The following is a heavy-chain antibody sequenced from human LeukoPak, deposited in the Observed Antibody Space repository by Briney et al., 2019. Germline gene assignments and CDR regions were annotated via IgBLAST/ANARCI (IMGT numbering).Heavy chain of an antibody. D-gene: IGHD2-21*01. CDR2: IYNSGST. Sequence: SETLSLTCTVSGGSISSHYWSWIRQPPGKGLEWIGYIYNSGSTNYNPSLNSRVTISGVTSKNQFSLKLSSVTAADTAVYYCARQRASGLFDYWGQGTLVTVSS. CDR1: GGSISSHY. V-gene: IGHV4-59*08. CDR3: ARQRASGLFDY. J-gene: IGHJ4*02.